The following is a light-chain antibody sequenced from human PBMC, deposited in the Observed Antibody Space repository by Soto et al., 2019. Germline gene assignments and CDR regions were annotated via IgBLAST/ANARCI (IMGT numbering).Light chain of an antibody. CDR3: TSWTTSTTMI. CDR1: SSDIGAYNY. CDR2: DVN. V-gene: IGLV2-14*03. J-gene: IGLJ2*01. Sequence: QSALTQPASVSGSPGQSITISCTGTSSDIGAYNYVSWYQHHPGKAPKLMIYDVNIRPPGVSHRFSGSKSGNTASLTISGLQAEDEADYYCTSWTTSTTMIFGGGTKVTVL.